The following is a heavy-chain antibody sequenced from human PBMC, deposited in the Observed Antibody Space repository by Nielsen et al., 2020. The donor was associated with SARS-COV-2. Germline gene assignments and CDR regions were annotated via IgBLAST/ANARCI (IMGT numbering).Heavy chain of an antibody. Sequence: ASVKVSCKASGYSFTTYAIHWARQAPGQSLEWMGWINAGNGNTKYSQKFQGRVTMTRDTSANTAYMELSSLSSEDTAVYYCARITPSSGWDYWGQGTLLTVSS. CDR2: INAGNGNT. CDR1: GYSFTTYA. D-gene: IGHD6-19*01. V-gene: IGHV1-3*01. CDR3: ARITPSSGWDY. J-gene: IGHJ4*02.